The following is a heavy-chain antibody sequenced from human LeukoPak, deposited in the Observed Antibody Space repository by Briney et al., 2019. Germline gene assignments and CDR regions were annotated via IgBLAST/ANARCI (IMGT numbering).Heavy chain of an antibody. CDR2: IRSKAYGGTT. CDR3: TRVLSQYSNSYYFDY. V-gene: IGHV3-49*04. J-gene: IGHJ4*02. Sequence: PGGSLRLSCTASGFTFGDYAMSWVRQAPGKGLEWAGFIRSKAYGGTTEYAASVKGRFTISRDDSKSIAFLQMNSLKTEDTAVYYCTRVLSQYSNSYYFDYWGQGTLVTVSS. D-gene: IGHD4-11*01. CDR1: GFTFGDYA.